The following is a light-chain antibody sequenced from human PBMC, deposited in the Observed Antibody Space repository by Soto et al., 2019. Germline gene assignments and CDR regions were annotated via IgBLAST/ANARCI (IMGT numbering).Light chain of an antibody. CDR1: QSIRRN. J-gene: IGKJ2*01. Sequence: ETVMTQSPGILYVSPGERATLSCRASQSIRRNLAWYQQKPGQAPRLLIYGASTRATGLPARFSGSGAGTEFTLTINSLQPEDFAVYYCQQYNNWPPYAFGQGTKLVIK. CDR2: GAS. V-gene: IGKV3-15*01. CDR3: QQYNNWPPYA.